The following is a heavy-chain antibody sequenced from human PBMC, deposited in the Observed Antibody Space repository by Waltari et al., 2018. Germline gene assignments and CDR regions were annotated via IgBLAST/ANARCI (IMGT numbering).Heavy chain of an antibody. J-gene: IGHJ4*02. Sequence: EVQLVESGGGLVQPGGSLRLSCAASGFTVRSNFMSWVRQAPGKGLEWVSVIYIGGSGYYADSVKGRFTISRDNSKNTVYLQMNSLRAKDTAVYYCARDTSGTKGAFDYWGQGTLVTVSS. V-gene: IGHV3-66*01. CDR2: IYIGGSG. CDR3: ARDTSGTKGAFDY. CDR1: GFTVRSNF. D-gene: IGHD3-10*01.